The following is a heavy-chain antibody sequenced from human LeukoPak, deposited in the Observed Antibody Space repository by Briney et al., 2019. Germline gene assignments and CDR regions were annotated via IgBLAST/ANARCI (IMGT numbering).Heavy chain of an antibody. CDR2: ISGSSGSI. Sequence: GGSLRLSCAGSGFTFSTYSMNWVRQAPGKGLEWVSSISGSSGSIYYADSVKDRFTISRDNAENSLYLQMNSLRVEDTAVYYCARANPPGISFFDYWGQGALVTVSS. CDR1: GFTFSTYS. CDR3: ARANPPGISFFDY. V-gene: IGHV3-21*06. J-gene: IGHJ4*02. D-gene: IGHD3-16*02.